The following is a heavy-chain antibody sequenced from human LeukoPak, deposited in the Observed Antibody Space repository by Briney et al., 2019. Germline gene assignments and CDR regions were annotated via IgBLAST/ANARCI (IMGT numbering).Heavy chain of an antibody. CDR2: IGGRGKNT. J-gene: IGHJ4*02. CDR1: GFTFSSHA. CDR3: AKDLETINPTMD. D-gene: IGHD3-10*01. V-gene: IGHV3-23*01. Sequence: PGGSLRLSCAASGFTFSSHAMSWVRQAPGKGPEWVSSIGGRGKNTFYADAVKGRFTISRDNSKDTLYLQINRLRAEDTAVYYCAKDLETINPTMDWGQGTLVTVSS.